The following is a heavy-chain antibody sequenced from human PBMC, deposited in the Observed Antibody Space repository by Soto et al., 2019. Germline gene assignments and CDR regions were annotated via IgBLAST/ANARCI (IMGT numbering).Heavy chain of an antibody. CDR2: IWYDGSNE. CDR1: GFTLSRYG. J-gene: IGHJ6*02. CDR3: ARDLDWGYDAMDV. Sequence: QVQLVESGGGVVQPGRSLRLSCAASGFTLSRYGMHWVRQAPGKGLEWVALIWYDGSNEYYADSVKGRFTISRYNSKSTLYLQVKSLRAADTAVYYCARDLDWGYDAMDVWGQGTTVTVSS. D-gene: IGHD3-16*01. V-gene: IGHV3-33*01.